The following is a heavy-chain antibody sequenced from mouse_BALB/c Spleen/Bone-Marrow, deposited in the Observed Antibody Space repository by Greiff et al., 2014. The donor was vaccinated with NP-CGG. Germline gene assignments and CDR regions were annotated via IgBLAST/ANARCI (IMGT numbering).Heavy chain of an antibody. D-gene: IGHD2-4*01. CDR2: IHPGDGDT. Sequence: QVQLKESGAELARPGASVKLSCKASGYTFTSYWMQWVKQRPGQGLEWIGAIHPGDGDTRYTQKFKGKATLTADKSSSTAYMQLSSLASEDSAVYYCARGDYDYDDWFAYWGQGTLVTVSA. V-gene: IGHV1-87*01. CDR1: GYTFTSYW. CDR3: ARGDYDYDDWFAY. J-gene: IGHJ3*01.